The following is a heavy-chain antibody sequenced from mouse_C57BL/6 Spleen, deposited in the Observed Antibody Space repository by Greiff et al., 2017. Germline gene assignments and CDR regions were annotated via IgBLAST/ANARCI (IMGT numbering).Heavy chain of an antibody. D-gene: IGHD1-1*01. CDR3: TNGYAMDY. CDR2: IDPETGGT. J-gene: IGHJ4*01. Sequence: VQLQQPGAELVRPGASVTLSCKASGYTFTDYEMHWVKQTPVHGLEWIGAIDPETGGTAYNQKFKGKAILAEDKSSSTAYMELRSLTSEDSAVYYGTNGYAMDYWGQGTSVTVSS. V-gene: IGHV1-15*01. CDR1: GYTFTDYE.